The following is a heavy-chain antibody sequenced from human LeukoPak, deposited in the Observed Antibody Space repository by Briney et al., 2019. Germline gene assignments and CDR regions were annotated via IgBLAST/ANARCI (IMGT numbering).Heavy chain of an antibody. Sequence: GGSLRLSCAASGFTFSAYWMHWVRQAPGKGLVWVSRINSDGSGTSYADSVKGRFTISRDNANNTLYLQMNSLRAEDTAVYYCARDRGYSYGEYYFEYWGQGTLVTVSS. J-gene: IGHJ4*02. D-gene: IGHD5-18*01. CDR2: INSDGSGT. CDR3: ARDRGYSYGEYYFEY. CDR1: GFTFSAYW. V-gene: IGHV3-74*01.